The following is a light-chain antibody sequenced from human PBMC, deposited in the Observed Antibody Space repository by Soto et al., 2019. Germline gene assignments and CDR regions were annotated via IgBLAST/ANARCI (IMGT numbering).Light chain of an antibody. V-gene: IGKV3-20*01. CDR2: GPS. Sequence: EIVMTQSPATLSVSPGERATLSCRASQSIDSGYLAWYQHKPGQAPRLLIYGPSTRATGIPGRFSGSGSGRDFTLTITRLEPEDFAVYYCQQYGSSTWTFGQGTKVDIK. CDR3: QQYGSSTWT. J-gene: IGKJ1*01. CDR1: QSIDSGY.